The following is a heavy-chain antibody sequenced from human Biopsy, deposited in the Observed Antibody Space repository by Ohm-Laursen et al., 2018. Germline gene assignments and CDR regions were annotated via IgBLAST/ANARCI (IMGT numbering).Heavy chain of an antibody. CDR1: GDSISSGVYY. D-gene: IGHD3-10*01. CDR2: ISSGGYR. Sequence: TLSLTCTVSGDSISSGVYYWNWFRQHPEKGLEWIGYISSGGYRKYTPSLQSLITISMDTFRNQFSLRLNSVTSADTAVYYCARAPYVSGSFGWFDPWGQGIVVTVSS. V-gene: IGHV4-31*01. CDR3: ARAPYVSGSFGWFDP. J-gene: IGHJ5*02.